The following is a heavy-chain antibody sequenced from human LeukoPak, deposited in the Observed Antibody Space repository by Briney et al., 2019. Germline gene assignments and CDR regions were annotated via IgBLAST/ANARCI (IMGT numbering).Heavy chain of an antibody. CDR2: IKQDGSEK. Sequence: PGGSLRLSCAASGFTFSSYWMSWVRQAPGKGLEWVANIKQDGSEKYYVDSVKGRFTISRDNAKNSLYLQMNSLRAEGTAVYYCARAVDIAVVTSGGPNDAFDIWGQGTMVTVSS. CDR1: GFTFSSYW. D-gene: IGHD2-15*01. CDR3: ARAVDIAVVTSGGPNDAFDI. V-gene: IGHV3-7*01. J-gene: IGHJ3*02.